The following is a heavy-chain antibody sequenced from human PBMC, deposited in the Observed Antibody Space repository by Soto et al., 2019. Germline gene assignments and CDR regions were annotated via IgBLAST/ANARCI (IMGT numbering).Heavy chain of an antibody. V-gene: IGHV4-59*01. CDR3: ARSPIMITFGGVIPDAFDI. CDR2: IYYSGST. D-gene: IGHD3-16*02. CDR1: GGSISSYY. Sequence: LSLTCTVSGGSISSYYWSWIRQPPGKGLEWIGYIYYSGSTNYNPSLKSRVTISVDTSKNQFSLKLSSVTAADTAVYYCARSPIMITFGGVIPDAFDIWGQGTMVTVSS. J-gene: IGHJ3*02.